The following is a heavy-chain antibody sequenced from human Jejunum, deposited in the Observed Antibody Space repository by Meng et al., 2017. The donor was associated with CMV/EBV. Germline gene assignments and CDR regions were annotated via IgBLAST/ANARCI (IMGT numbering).Heavy chain of an antibody. V-gene: IGHV4-61*01. J-gene: IGHJ4*02. CDR1: VGSPTAPSYA. CDR3: ARGGWGNWNFEH. D-gene: IGHD3-16*01. CDR2: VEDGGTT. Sequence: SVGSPTAPSYAWLWSRLPPGKGLEWIGLVEDGGTTRYKPSLVSRVSISVDTSKNQFSLTLNSVTAADTAIYYCARGGWGNWNFEHWGQGKLVTVSS.